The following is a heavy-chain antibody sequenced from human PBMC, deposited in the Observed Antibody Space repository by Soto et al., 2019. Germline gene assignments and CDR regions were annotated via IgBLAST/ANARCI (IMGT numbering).Heavy chain of an antibody. Sequence: PGRSMRLSCAASGFTFSSHAVHWVRQAPGKGLEWVAVISHDGSKKYYGDSVKGRFTISRDNSKNTLYMQMNSPRAEDTAVYYCAKVSRALRVLTPDFDYWGQGTLVTVSS. V-gene: IGHV3-30-3*01. CDR3: AKVSRALRVLTPDFDY. D-gene: IGHD3-3*01. CDR2: ISHDGSKK. J-gene: IGHJ4*02. CDR1: GFTFSSHA.